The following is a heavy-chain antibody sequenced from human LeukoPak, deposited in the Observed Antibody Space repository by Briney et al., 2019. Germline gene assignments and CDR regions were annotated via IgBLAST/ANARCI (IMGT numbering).Heavy chain of an antibody. CDR2: INHSGST. Sequence: PSETLSLTCAVYGGSFSGYYWSWIRQPPGKGLEWIGEINHSGSTNYNPSLKSRVTISVDTSKNQFSLKLSSVTAADTAVYYCASYDFWSGYPRYWGQGTLVTVSS. CDR3: ASYDFWSGYPRY. J-gene: IGHJ4*02. CDR1: GGSFSGYY. D-gene: IGHD3-3*01. V-gene: IGHV4-34*01.